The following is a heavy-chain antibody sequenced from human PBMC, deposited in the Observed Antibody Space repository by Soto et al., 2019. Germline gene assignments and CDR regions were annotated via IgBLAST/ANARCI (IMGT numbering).Heavy chain of an antibody. Sequence: SETLSVTCTVSGGSISSGGYYWSWIRQHPGKGLEWIGYIYYSGSTYYNPSLKSRVTISVDTSKNQFSLKLSSVTAADTAVYYCARDTRIVGAPLLDYVMDVWGQGSTAPLS. CDR1: GGSISSGGYY. CDR3: ARDTRIVGAPLLDYVMDV. J-gene: IGHJ6*02. D-gene: IGHD1-26*01. CDR2: IYYSGST. V-gene: IGHV4-31*03.